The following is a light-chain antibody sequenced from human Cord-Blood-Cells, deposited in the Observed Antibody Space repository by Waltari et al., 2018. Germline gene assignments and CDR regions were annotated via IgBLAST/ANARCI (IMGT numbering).Light chain of an antibody. J-gene: IGKJ1*01. CDR2: WAS. Sequence: DIVMTQSPDSLAVSLGERATINCKSSQSVLHSSNNKNYLAWYQQKPGQPPKLPIYWASTRESGVPDRFSGSGSGTDFTLTISSLQAEDVAVYYCQQYYSTRTFGQGTKVEIK. V-gene: IGKV4-1*01. CDR1: QSVLHSSNNKNY. CDR3: QQYYSTRT.